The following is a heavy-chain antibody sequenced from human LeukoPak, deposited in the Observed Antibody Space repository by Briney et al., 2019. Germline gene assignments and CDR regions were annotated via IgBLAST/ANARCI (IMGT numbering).Heavy chain of an antibody. CDR1: GFTFSSYA. D-gene: IGHD3-10*01. Sequence: GGSLRLSCAASGFTFSSYAMSWVRQAPGKGLEWVSAISGSGGSTYYADSVKGRFTISRDNSRSTLYLQMNSLRPEDTAIYYCAREGYYGSGSPPSLYFDYWGQGTLVTVSS. V-gene: IGHV3-23*01. CDR2: ISGSGGST. CDR3: AREGYYGSGSPPSLYFDY. J-gene: IGHJ4*02.